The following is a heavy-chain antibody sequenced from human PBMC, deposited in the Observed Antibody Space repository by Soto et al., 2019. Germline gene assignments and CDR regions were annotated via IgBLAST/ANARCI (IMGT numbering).Heavy chain of an antibody. V-gene: IGHV3-33*07. Sequence: GGSRRLPCAASGFIFSSYGMYWVRQAPDKGLEWVATIWYDGSNKYYPDSVKGRFTISRDNSKNTLYLQMNSLRAEDTAVYYCAREPYSNYVMDVWGQGTTVTVSS. J-gene: IGHJ6*02. D-gene: IGHD4-4*01. CDR2: IWYDGSNK. CDR3: AREPYSNYVMDV. CDR1: GFIFSSYG.